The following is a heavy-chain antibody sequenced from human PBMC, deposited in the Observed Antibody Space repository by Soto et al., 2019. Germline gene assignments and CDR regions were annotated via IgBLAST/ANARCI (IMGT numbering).Heavy chain of an antibody. Sequence: QMQLEQSGPEVKKPGTSVKVSCKASGFTFTSSAFQWVRQARGQRLEWIGWIAVGSGYTNYAQRFQDRFTLTRDMSTSTTYMELSRLTSEDTAIYYCAADATAWQQMVPSDYWGQGTLVTVSS. CDR1: GFTFTSSA. V-gene: IGHV1-58*01. D-gene: IGHD2-8*01. CDR2: IAVGSGYT. J-gene: IGHJ4*02. CDR3: AADATAWQQMVPSDY.